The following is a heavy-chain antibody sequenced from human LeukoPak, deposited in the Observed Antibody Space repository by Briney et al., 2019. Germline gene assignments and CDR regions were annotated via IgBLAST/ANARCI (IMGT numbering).Heavy chain of an antibody. CDR2: INHSGST. CDR3: ARGGSIAAPAWYFDL. D-gene: IGHD6-6*01. Sequence: SGTLSLTCAVYGGSFSGYYWSWIRQPPGKGLEWIGEINHSGSTNYNPSLKSRVTISVDTSKNQFSLKLSSVTAADTAVYYCARGGSIAAPAWYFDLWGRGTLVTVSS. V-gene: IGHV4-34*01. J-gene: IGHJ2*01. CDR1: GGSFSGYY.